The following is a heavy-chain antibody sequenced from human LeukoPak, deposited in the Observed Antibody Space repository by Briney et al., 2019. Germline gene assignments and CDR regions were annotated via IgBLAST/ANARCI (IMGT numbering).Heavy chain of an antibody. CDR1: GYTLTELS. V-gene: IGHV1-24*01. D-gene: IGHD6-13*01. J-gene: IGHJ3*02. CDR2: FDPEDGET. Sequence: GASVKVSCKVSGYTLTELSMHWVRQAPGKGLEWMGGFDPEDGETIYAQKFQGRVTMTEDTSTGTAYMELSSLRSEDTAVYYCATAYSSSWYPPQRDAFDIWGQGTMVTVSS. CDR3: ATAYSSSWYPPQRDAFDI.